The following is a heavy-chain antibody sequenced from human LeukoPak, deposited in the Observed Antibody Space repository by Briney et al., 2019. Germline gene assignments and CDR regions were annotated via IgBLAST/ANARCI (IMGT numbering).Heavy chain of an antibody. J-gene: IGHJ4*02. CDR2: IYYSGST. CDR3: ARHPSSRYYDSSGYWGYFDY. V-gene: IGHV4-39*01. Sequence: PSETLSLTCTVSGGSISSGGYYWSWIRQHPGKGLEWIGYIYYSGSTYYNPSLRSRVTISVDTSKNQFSLKLSSVTAADTAVYYCARHPSSRYYDSSGYWGYFDYWGQGTLVTVSS. CDR1: GGSISSGGYY. D-gene: IGHD3-22*01.